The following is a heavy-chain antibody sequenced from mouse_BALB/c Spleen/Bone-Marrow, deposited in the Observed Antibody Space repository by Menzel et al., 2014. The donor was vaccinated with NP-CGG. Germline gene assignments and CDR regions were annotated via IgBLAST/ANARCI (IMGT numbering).Heavy chain of an antibody. V-gene: IGHV7-3*02. CDR1: GFTFTDYY. CDR2: IRNKAYGYTT. J-gene: IGHJ4*01. Sequence: EVKLVESGGGLVQPGGSLRLSCTTSGFTFTDYYMSWVRQPPGKALEWLAFIRNKAYGYTTEYSASVRGRFTIPRDNSQSILYPQMNTLRAEDSATYYCARFPMDYWGQGTSVTVSS. CDR3: ARFPMDY.